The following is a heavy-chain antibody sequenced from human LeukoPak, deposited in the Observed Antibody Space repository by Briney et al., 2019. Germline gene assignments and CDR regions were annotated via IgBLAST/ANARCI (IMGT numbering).Heavy chain of an antibody. J-gene: IGHJ5*02. CDR2: ISGSGGST. D-gene: IGHD6-6*01. CDR3: ARVGGIAARLSWWFDP. CDR1: GFTFSSYG. V-gene: IGHV3-23*01. Sequence: GGSLRLACAASGFTFSSYGMRWGRQAPGKGLGWVSAISGSGGSTYYADSVKGRFTISRHNSKNTLYLQMNSLRAEDTAMYYCARVGGIAARLSWWFDPWGQGTLVTVSS.